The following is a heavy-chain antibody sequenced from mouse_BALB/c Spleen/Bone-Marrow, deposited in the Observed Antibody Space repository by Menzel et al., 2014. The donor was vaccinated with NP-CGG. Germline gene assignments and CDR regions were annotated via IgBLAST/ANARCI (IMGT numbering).Heavy chain of an antibody. CDR3: ARSGYYGSSPYYAMDY. V-gene: IGHV5-17*02. J-gene: IGHJ4*01. CDR2: ISSGSSTI. CDR1: GFTFSSFG. D-gene: IGHD1-1*01. Sequence: EVKLMESGGGLVQPGGSRKLSCAASGFTFSSFGMHWVRQAPEKGLEWVAYISSGSSTIYYADTVKGRFTISRDNPKNXLFLQMTSLRSEDTGMYYCARSGYYGSSPYYAMDYWGQGTSVTVSS.